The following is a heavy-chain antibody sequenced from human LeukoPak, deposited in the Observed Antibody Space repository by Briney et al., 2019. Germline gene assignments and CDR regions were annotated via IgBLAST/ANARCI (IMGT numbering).Heavy chain of an antibody. Sequence: GGSLRLSCAASGFTFDDYAMHWVRQAPGKGLKWVSGISWNSGSIGYADSVKGRFTISRDNAKNSLSLQMNSLRAEDTAVYYCAREDFMDVWGKGTTVTVSS. CDR2: ISWNSGSI. CDR1: GFTFDDYA. J-gene: IGHJ6*03. CDR3: AREDFMDV. V-gene: IGHV3-9*01.